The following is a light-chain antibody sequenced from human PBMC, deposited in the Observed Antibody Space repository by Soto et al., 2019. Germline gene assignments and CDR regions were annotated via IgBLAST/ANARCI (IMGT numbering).Light chain of an antibody. CDR3: QQSHKIPST. CDR1: QSISTY. V-gene: IGKV1-39*01. J-gene: IGKJ4*02. CDR2: GAS. Sequence: DGQMTQSPSSLSASVGARVTITCRASQSISTYLNWYQQKSGKAPKLLIYGASTLESGVPSRFSGGGSGTDFTLTINSLQTEDSATYYCQQSHKIPSTFGRGTKVDIK.